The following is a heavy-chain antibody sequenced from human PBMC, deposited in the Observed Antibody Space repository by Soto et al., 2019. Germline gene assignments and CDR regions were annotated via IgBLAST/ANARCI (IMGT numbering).Heavy chain of an antibody. J-gene: IGHJ5*02. CDR1: GYTFTSYA. CDR3: ARDLRSGNSVDP. Sequence: ASVKVSCKASGYTFTSYAMHWVRQAPGQRLEWMGWINAGNGNTKYSQKFQGRVTITRDTSASTAYMELSSLRSEDTAVYYCARDLRSGNSVDPWGQGTLVTVSS. CDR2: INAGNGNT. V-gene: IGHV1-3*01. D-gene: IGHD1-1*01.